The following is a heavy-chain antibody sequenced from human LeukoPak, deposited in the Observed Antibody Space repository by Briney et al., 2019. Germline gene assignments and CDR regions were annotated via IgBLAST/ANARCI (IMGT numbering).Heavy chain of an antibody. CDR1: GYTFTSYG. CDR3: ARDDTCLGGSCYSFGYFDY. D-gene: IGHD2-15*01. J-gene: IGHJ4*02. V-gene: IGHV1-18*01. Sequence: PGASAKVSCTASGYTFTSYGISWVRQAPGQGLEWMGWISAYNGNTNYAQKLQGRVTMTTDTSTSTAYMELRSLRSDDTAVYYCARDDTCLGGSCYSFGYFDYWGQGTLVTVSS. CDR2: ISAYNGNT.